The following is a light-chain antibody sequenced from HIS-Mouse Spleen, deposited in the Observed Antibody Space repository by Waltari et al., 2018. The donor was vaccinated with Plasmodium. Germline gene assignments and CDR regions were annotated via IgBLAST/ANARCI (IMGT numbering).Light chain of an antibody. J-gene: IGLJ1*01. CDR1: SSDVGSYNL. Sequence: QSALTQPASVSGSPGQSITISCTVTSSDVGSYNLVSWYQQHPGKAPKLMIYEGSKRPSGVSNRFSGSKSGNTASLTISGLQAEDEADYYCCSYAGSSYVFGTGTKVTVL. V-gene: IGLV2-23*01. CDR2: EGS. CDR3: CSYAGSSYV.